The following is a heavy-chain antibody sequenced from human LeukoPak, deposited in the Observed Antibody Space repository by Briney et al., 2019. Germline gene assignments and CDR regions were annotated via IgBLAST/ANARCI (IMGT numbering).Heavy chain of an antibody. Sequence: SETLSLTCTVSGGSISNNNYYWAWIRQPPGKGLECIGSIYYSGSPYYNPSLKSRVTISADTSKNLFSLRLSSVTAADTAVYYCATWRTAKTGFDYWGQGTLVTVSS. J-gene: IGHJ4*02. CDR2: IYYSGSP. D-gene: IGHD1-1*01. CDR3: ATWRTAKTGFDY. V-gene: IGHV4-39*01. CDR1: GGSISNNNYY.